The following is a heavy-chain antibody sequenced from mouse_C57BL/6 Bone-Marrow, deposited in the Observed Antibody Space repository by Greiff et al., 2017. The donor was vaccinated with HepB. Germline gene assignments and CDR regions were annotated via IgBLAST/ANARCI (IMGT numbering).Heavy chain of an antibody. Sequence: QVQLQQSGAELARPGASVKLSCKASGYTFTSYGISWVKQRTGQGLEWIGEIYPRSGNTYYNEKFKGKATLTADKSSSPAYMELRSLTSEDSAVYGCARSGLLLRLGPAYWGQGTLVTVSA. J-gene: IGHJ3*01. CDR1: GYTFTSYG. D-gene: IGHD1-1*01. V-gene: IGHV1-81*01. CDR2: IYPRSGNT. CDR3: ARSGLLLRLGPAY.